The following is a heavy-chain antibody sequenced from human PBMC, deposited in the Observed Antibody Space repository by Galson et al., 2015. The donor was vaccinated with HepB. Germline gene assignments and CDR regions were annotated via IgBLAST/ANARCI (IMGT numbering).Heavy chain of an antibody. CDR1: GGSFSGYY. CDR2: INHSGST. V-gene: IGHV4-34*01. CDR3: ARGPHYYDSSGDHQYFQH. Sequence: SETLSLTCAVYGGSFSGYYWSWIRQPPGKGLEWIGEINHSGSTNYNPSLKSRVTISVDTSKNQFSLKLSSVTAADTAVYYCARGPHYYDSSGDHQYFQH. J-gene: IGHJ1*01. D-gene: IGHD3-22*01.